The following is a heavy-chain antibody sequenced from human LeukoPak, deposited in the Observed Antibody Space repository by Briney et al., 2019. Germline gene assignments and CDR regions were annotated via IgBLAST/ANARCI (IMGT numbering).Heavy chain of an antibody. CDR1: GYTFTGYY. V-gene: IGHV1-2*02. J-gene: IGHJ5*02. D-gene: IGHD3-16*02. CDR3: ARDFRPVWGSYLNWFDP. Sequence: ASVRVSCKASGYTFTGYYMHWVRQAPGQGLEWMGWINPNSGGTNYAQKFQGRVTMTRDTSISTAYMELSRLRSDDTAVYYCARDFRPVWGSYLNWFDPWGQGTLVTVSS. CDR2: INPNSGGT.